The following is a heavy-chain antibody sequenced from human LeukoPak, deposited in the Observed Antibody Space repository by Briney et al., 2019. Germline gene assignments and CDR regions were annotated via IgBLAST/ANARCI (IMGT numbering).Heavy chain of an antibody. D-gene: IGHD3-9*01. CDR1: GGTFSSYA. V-gene: IGHV1-69*05. J-gene: IGHJ6*03. CDR2: IIPIFGTA. Sequence: ASVKVSCKASGGTFSSYAISWVRQAPGQGLEWMGRIIPIFGTANYAQKFQGRVTITTDESTSTAYMELSSLRSEDTAVYYCASGRYFDDRDYYYYYMDVCGKGTTVTVSS. CDR3: ASGRYFDDRDYYYYYMDV.